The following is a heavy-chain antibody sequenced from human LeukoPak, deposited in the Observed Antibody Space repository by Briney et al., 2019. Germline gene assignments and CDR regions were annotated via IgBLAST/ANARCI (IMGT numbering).Heavy chain of an antibody. CDR3: ARLRSWNYADY. Sequence: SETLSLTCTVSGGSISSYYWSWIRQPPGKGLEWIGYIYYSGSTNYNPSLKSRVTISVDTSKNQFSLKLNSVTAADTAVYYCARLRSWNYADYWGQGTLVTVSS. CDR1: GGSISSYY. CDR2: IYYSGST. V-gene: IGHV4-59*01. D-gene: IGHD1-7*01. J-gene: IGHJ4*02.